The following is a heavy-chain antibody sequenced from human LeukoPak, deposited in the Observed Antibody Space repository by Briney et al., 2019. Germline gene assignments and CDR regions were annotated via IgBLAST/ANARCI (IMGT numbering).Heavy chain of an antibody. Sequence: PSETLSLTCTVSGGSISSTAYYWVWIRQPPGKGLEWIGTIFYSGTTYYNPSLKSRLTISVDTFKNQFSLRLNSVTAADTAIYYCARRLGTYNPYFDSWGQGTLVTVSS. J-gene: IGHJ4*02. CDR3: ARRLGTYNPYFDS. CDR1: GGSISSTAYY. D-gene: IGHD1-14*01. V-gene: IGHV4-39*01. CDR2: IFYSGTT.